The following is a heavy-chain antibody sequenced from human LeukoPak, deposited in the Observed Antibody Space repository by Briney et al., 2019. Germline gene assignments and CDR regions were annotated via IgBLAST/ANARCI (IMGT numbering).Heavy chain of an antibody. CDR3: ARDPFELGNFDY. Sequence: GGSLRLSCAASGFTFSSYGMHWVRQAPGKGLEWVAFIRYDGSNKYYADSVKGRFTISRDNAKNSLYLQMNSLRAEDTAVYYCARDPFELGNFDYWGQGTLVTVSS. D-gene: IGHD7-27*01. J-gene: IGHJ4*02. CDR1: GFTFSSYG. V-gene: IGHV3-30*02. CDR2: IRYDGSNK.